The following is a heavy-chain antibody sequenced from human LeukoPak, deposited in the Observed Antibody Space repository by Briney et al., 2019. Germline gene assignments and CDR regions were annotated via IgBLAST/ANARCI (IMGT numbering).Heavy chain of an antibody. CDR3: ARHYGDCAFDY. CDR2: IHYSGST. V-gene: IGHV4-59*08. CDR1: GGSLITYY. D-gene: IGHD4-17*01. J-gene: IGHJ4*02. Sequence: SETLSLTCTVSGGSLITYYWSWIRQPPGKGLEWIGYIHYSGSTNYNPSLKSRLIISVDTSKNQFSLKMRSVTAADTAVYFCARHYGDCAFDYWGQGNPVTVSS.